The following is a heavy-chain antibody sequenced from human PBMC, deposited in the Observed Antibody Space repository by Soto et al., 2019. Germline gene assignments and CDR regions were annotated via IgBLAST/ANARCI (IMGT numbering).Heavy chain of an antibody. CDR2: IYHSGST. CDR3: ARARIVVSGTIVDF. D-gene: IGHD1-7*01. V-gene: IGHV4-4*09. J-gene: IGHJ4*02. Sequence: ASETLSLTCTVSGDSMNNYYWNWIRRPPGGGLEWIANIYHSGSTNYNPSLKSRVTMSIHMSRNQFSLKLTTVTAADTAVYYCARARIVVSGTIVDFWGLGTLVTVSS. CDR1: GDSMNNYY.